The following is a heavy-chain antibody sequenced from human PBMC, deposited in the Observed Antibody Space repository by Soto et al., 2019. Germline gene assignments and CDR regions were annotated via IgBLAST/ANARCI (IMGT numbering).Heavy chain of an antibody. D-gene: IGHD1-26*01. V-gene: IGHV3-33*01. J-gene: IGHJ5*02. Sequence: QVQLVESGGGVVQPGRSLRLSCAASGFMFSSYAMHWVRQAPGKGLEWVASIWYDGGNKYYADSVKGRFTISRDNPKKTMHLQMDSLPAEETAVYYCARRAEWDWYWFAPWGKGTLVAGSS. CDR2: IWYDGGNK. CDR3: ARRAEWDWYWFAP. CDR1: GFMFSSYA.